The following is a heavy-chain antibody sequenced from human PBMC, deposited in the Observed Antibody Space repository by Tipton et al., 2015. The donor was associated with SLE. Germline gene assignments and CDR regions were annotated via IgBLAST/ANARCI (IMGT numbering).Heavy chain of an antibody. J-gene: IGHJ4*02. CDR1: GFTFSSYG. CDR2: ISYDGSNK. CDR3: AKRKGGLYSGSRAVDY. D-gene: IGHD1-26*01. V-gene: IGHV3-30*18. Sequence: SLRLSCAASGFTFSSYGMHWVRQAPGKGLEWVAVISYDGSNKYYADSVKGRFTISRDNSKNTLYLQMNSLRAEDTAVYYCAKRKGGLYSGSRAVDYWGQGTLVTVSS.